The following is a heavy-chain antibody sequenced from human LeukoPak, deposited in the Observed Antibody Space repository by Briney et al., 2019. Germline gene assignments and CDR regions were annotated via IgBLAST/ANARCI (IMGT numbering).Heavy chain of an antibody. V-gene: IGHV1-18*01. CDR2: ISAYNGNT. J-gene: IGHJ6*03. Sequence: ASVKVSCKASGYTFTSYGISWVRQAPGQGLEWMGWISAYNGNTNYAQKLQGRVTMTTDTSTSTAYMELRSLRSDDTAVYYCARSGETITMVRGVTYYMDVWGKGTTVTISS. CDR3: ARSGETITMVRGVTYYMDV. D-gene: IGHD3-10*01. CDR1: GYTFTSYG.